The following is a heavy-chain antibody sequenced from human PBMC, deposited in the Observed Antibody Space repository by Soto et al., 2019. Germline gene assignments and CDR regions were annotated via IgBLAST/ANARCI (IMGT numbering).Heavy chain of an antibody. D-gene: IGHD3-3*01. CDR1: GYTFTSYC. V-gene: IGHV1-18*01. CDR3: GICGFSYGFWSGFSDY. Sequence: ASVKVSCKASGYTFTSYCISWVRQAPGQGLEWMGWISAYNGNTNYAQKLQVRVTMTTDTSTSTAYMELRSLRSDDTAVYYCGICGFSYGFWSGFSDYWGRGSLVTVSS. J-gene: IGHJ4*02. CDR2: ISAYNGNT.